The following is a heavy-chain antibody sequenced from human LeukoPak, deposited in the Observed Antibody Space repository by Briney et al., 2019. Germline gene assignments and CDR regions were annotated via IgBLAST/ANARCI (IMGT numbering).Heavy chain of an antibody. Sequence: ASVKVSCKVSGYTLTELSMHWVRQAPGKGLEWMGSFDLEDGETIYAQKFQGRVTMTEDTSTDTAYMELSSLRSEDTAVYYCAIDRITGVHFDEWGQGTLVTVSS. CDR3: AIDRITGVHFDE. J-gene: IGHJ4*02. V-gene: IGHV1-24*01. CDR1: GYTLTELS. CDR2: FDLEDGET. D-gene: IGHD1-20*01.